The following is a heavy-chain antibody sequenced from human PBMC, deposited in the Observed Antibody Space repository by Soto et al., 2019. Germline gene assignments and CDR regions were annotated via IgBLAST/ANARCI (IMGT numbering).Heavy chain of an antibody. J-gene: IGHJ4*02. D-gene: IGHD3-3*01. Sequence: PSETLSLTCAVYGGSFSGYYWSWIRQPPGKGLEWIGEINHSGSTNYNPSLKSRVTISVDTSKNQFSLKLSSVTAADTAVYYCAGSDVFRFLEWSPTPIDYWGQGTRVTVSS. CDR1: GGSFSGYY. CDR2: INHSGST. CDR3: AGSDVFRFLEWSPTPIDY. V-gene: IGHV4-34*01.